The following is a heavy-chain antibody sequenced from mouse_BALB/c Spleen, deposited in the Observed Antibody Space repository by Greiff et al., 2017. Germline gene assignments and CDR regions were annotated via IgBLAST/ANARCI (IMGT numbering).Heavy chain of an antibody. CDR1: GYTFTDYE. Sequence: VKLMESGAELVRPGASVTLSCKASGYTFTDYEMHWVKQTPVHGLEWIGAIDPETGGTAYNQKFKGKATLTADKSSSTAYMELRSLTSEDSAVYYCTSPLFITTAPYAMDYWGQGTSVTVSS. CDR2: IDPETGGT. D-gene: IGHD1-1*01. CDR3: TSPLFITTAPYAMDY. V-gene: IGHV1-15*01. J-gene: IGHJ4*01.